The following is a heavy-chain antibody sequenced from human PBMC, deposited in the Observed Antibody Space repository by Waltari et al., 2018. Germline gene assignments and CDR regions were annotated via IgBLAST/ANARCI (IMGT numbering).Heavy chain of an antibody. CDR3: ARLRSQLVL. V-gene: IGHV4-38-2*01. CDR1: GYSISSGSY. J-gene: IGHJ5*02. Sequence: QVQLQESGPGLVKPSETLSLTCAVSGYSISSGSYWGWIRQPPGKGLEWIGSIYHSGSTYYNPSLKSRVTISVDTSKNQFSLKLSSVTAADTAVYYCARLRSQLVLWGQGTLVTVSS. CDR2: IYHSGST. D-gene: IGHD6-13*01.